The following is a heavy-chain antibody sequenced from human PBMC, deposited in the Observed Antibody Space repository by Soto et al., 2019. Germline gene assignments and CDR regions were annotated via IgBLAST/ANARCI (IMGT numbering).Heavy chain of an antibody. CDR3: AKDDTETLLSSYMDV. V-gene: IGHV3-9*01. CDR2: ISWSSVSI. CDR1: GFTFDDYA. J-gene: IGHJ6*03. D-gene: IGHD2-15*01. Sequence: EVQLVESGGGLVQPGRSLRLSCAASGFTFDDYAMHWVRQAPGKGLEWVSGISWSSVSIGYADSVKGRSTISRDNAKNSLYLQMNSLRAEDTALYYCAKDDTETLLSSYMDVWGKGTTVTVSS.